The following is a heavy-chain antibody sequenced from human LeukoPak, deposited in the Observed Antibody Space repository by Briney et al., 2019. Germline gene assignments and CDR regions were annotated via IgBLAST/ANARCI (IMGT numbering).Heavy chain of an antibody. CDR1: GFTFSSYG. J-gene: IGHJ4*02. CDR3: ARFWLQPRAFDY. D-gene: IGHD5-24*01. CDR2: ISGSGGST. Sequence: PGGTLRLSCAASGFTFSSYGMSWVRQAPGKGLEWVSAISGSGGSTYYADSVKGRFTISRDNSKNTLYLQMNSLRAEDTAVYYCARFWLQPRAFDYWGQGTLVTVSS. V-gene: IGHV3-23*01.